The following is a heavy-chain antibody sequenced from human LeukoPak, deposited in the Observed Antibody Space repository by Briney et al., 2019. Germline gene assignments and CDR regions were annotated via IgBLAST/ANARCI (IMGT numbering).Heavy chain of an antibody. CDR1: GYTFTSYY. V-gene: IGHV1-2*02. CDR2: VNPNSGGT. J-gene: IGHJ4*02. CDR3: ARGPGVLGKVY. D-gene: IGHD7-27*01. Sequence: GASVKVSCKASGYTFTSYYMHWVRQAPGQGLEWMGWVNPNSGGTNYAQKFQGRVTMTRDTSISTAYMELTRLRSDDTAVYYCARGPGVLGKVYWGQGTLVTVSS.